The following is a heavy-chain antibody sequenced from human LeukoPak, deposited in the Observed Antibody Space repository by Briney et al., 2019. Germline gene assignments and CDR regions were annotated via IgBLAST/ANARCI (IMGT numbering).Heavy chain of an antibody. CDR3: ARDQRSWYSPYFDY. CDR1: GGTFSSYA. Sequence: SVKVSCKAFGGTFSSYAISWVRQAPGQGLEWMGRIIPIFGTANYAQKFQGRVTITTDESTSTAYMELSSLRSEDTAVYYCARDQRSWYSPYFDYWGQGTLVTVSS. V-gene: IGHV1-69*05. J-gene: IGHJ4*02. CDR2: IIPIFGTA. D-gene: IGHD6-13*01.